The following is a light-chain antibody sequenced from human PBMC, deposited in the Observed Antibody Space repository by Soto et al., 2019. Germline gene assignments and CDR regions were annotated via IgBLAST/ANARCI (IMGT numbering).Light chain of an antibody. V-gene: IGLV1-40*01. CDR2: NNN. J-gene: IGLJ1*01. Sequence: QSVLTQPPSMSGAPGQRVTISCTGSSSNIGAGYDVHWYQRLPGTAPKVLIYNNNNRPSGVPDRFSGSKSGTSASLAITGLQAEDEAYYYCQSYASSLSGSYVFGTGTKLTVL. CDR1: SSNIGAGYD. CDR3: QSYASSLSGSYV.